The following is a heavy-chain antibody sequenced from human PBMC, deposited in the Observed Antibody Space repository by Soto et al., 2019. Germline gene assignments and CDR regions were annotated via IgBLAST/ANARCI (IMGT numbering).Heavy chain of an antibody. V-gene: IGHV4-61*01. CDR1: GGSVSSAIYY. D-gene: IGHD3-22*01. CDR2: VYYSGTT. CDR3: ARWHYYDSSGYRSFDY. J-gene: IGHJ4*02. Sequence: KPPETLSLTCTVSGGSVSSAIYYWTWIRQPPGKGLEWIGYVYYSGTTKSNPSLKSRVIISLDTSKNQYSLKLSSVTAADTAVYYCARWHYYDSSGYRSFDYWGQGTPVTVSS.